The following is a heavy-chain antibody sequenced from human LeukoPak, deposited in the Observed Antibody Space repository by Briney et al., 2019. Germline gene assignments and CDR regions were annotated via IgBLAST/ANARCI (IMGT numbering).Heavy chain of an antibody. Sequence: QSGGSLRLSCAVSGFTFSSYWMSWVRQAPGKGLEWVANIKQDGSEKYYVDSVKGRFTISRDNAKNSLYLQMNSPRAEDTAVYYCARDLSSGWYGLYAFDIWGQGTMVTVSS. J-gene: IGHJ3*02. CDR2: IKQDGSEK. CDR3: ARDLSSGWYGLYAFDI. D-gene: IGHD6-19*01. V-gene: IGHV3-7*01. CDR1: GFTFSSYW.